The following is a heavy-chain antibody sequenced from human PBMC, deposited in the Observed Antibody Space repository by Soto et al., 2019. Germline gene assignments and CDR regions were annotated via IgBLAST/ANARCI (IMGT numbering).Heavy chain of an antibody. CDR2: IIPIFGTA. V-gene: IGHV1-69*13. Sequence: VASVKVSCKASGGTFSSYAISWVRQAPGQGLEWMGGIIPIFGTANYAQKFQGRVTITADESTSTAYMELSSLRSEDTAVYYCARPPVGATHQAGYWGQGTLVTVSS. D-gene: IGHD1-26*01. CDR3: ARPPVGATHQAGY. CDR1: GGTFSSYA. J-gene: IGHJ4*02.